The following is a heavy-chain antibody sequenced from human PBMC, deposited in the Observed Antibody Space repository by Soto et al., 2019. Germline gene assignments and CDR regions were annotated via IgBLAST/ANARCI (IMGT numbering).Heavy chain of an antibody. Sequence: EVQLVESGGGLVQPGGSLRLSCAASGFTFSSYWMSWVRQAPGKGLEWVANIKQDGSETYYVDSVKGRFTISRDNAKNSLYLQMNSLRAEDTAVYYCARVSYGDYVVGAFDIWGQGTMVTVSS. J-gene: IGHJ3*02. V-gene: IGHV3-7*01. CDR2: IKQDGSET. D-gene: IGHD4-17*01. CDR1: GFTFSSYW. CDR3: ARVSYGDYVVGAFDI.